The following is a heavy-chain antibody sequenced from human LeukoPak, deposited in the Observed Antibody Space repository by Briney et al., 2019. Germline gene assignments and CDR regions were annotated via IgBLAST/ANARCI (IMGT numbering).Heavy chain of an antibody. CDR2: IYSGGST. D-gene: IGHD1-26*01. V-gene: IGHV3-53*01. J-gene: IGHJ5*02. CDR3: ASGSPLNWFDP. CDR1: GFTISSNY. Sequence: GGSLRLSCAASGFTISSNYMSWVRQAPGKGLEWVSVIYSGGSTYYADSVKGRFTISRDNSKNTLYLQMNSLRAEDTAVYYCASGSPLNWFDPWGQGTLVTVSS.